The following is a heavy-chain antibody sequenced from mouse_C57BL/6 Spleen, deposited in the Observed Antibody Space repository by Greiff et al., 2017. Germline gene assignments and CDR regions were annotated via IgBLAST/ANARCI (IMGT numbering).Heavy chain of an antibody. Sequence: QVQLQQPGAELVRPGSSVKLSCKASGYTFTSYWMHWVKQRPIQGLEWIGNIDPSDSETHYNQKFKDKATLTVDKSSSTAYMQLSSLTSEDSGVYYCARSDYYAMDDWGQGTSVTVSS. CDR3: ARSDYYAMDD. J-gene: IGHJ4*01. CDR2: IDPSDSET. CDR1: GYTFTSYW. V-gene: IGHV1-52*01.